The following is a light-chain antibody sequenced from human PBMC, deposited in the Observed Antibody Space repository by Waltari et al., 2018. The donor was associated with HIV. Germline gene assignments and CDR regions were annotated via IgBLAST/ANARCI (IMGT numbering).Light chain of an antibody. CDR3: AAWDENLSGRVV. J-gene: IGLJ2*01. Sequence: QSVLTQPPSASGTPGQRVTISCSGSSSNIGTNYIYWYQQIPGTAPKPCISTNTQRPSWVPDRFSGSTSGTSVFLAISGLRSEDEAYYYCAAWDENLSGRVVFGGGTKLTVL. V-gene: IGLV1-47*01. CDR2: TNT. CDR1: SSNIGTNY.